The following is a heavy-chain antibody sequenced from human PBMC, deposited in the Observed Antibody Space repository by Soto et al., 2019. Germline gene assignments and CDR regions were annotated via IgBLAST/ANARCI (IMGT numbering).Heavy chain of an antibody. CDR3: ARSPLSYDYVRQTWREVGDSFDV. V-gene: IGHV4-34*12. Sequence: NLSLTCAIYNSSLGAFHWTWIRQPPGKGLEWIGELIHGGSTNYNPSLKSRVTFSLDTSKSQFSLHVMSVTAADTAVYYCARSPLSYDYVRQTWREVGDSFDVWGRGTSVTVSS. CDR2: LIHGGST. CDR1: NSSLGAFH. J-gene: IGHJ3*01. D-gene: IGHD3-10*02.